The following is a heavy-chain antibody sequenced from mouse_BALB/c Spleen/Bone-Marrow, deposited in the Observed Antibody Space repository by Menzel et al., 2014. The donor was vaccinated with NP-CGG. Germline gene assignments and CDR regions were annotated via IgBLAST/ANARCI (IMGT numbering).Heavy chain of an antibody. CDR3: ARYGNSNAMDY. CDR2: ISYDGSN. V-gene: IGHV3-6*02. Sequence: VQLKESGPGLVKPSQSLSLTCSVAGYSITSGYYWNWIRQFPGNKLEWMGYISYDGSNNYNPSLKNRISITRDTSKNQFFLKLNSATTEDTATYYCARYGNSNAMDYWGQGTSVTVSS. CDR1: GYSITSGYY. D-gene: IGHD2-1*01. J-gene: IGHJ4*01.